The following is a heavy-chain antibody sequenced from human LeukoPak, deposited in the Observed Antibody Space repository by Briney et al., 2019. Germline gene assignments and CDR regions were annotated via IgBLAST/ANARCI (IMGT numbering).Heavy chain of an antibody. Sequence: SETLSLTCNVSGGSISGYHWSWIRQPPGKGLEWLGYIYYSGSTNYNPSLKSRVTISVDTSKNQLSLKLSSVTAADTAVYYCARGDSSGYYGSSYAFDIWGQGTMVTVSS. J-gene: IGHJ3*02. CDR1: GGSISGYH. CDR3: ARGDSSGYYGSSYAFDI. CDR2: IYYSGST. V-gene: IGHV4-59*01. D-gene: IGHD3-22*01.